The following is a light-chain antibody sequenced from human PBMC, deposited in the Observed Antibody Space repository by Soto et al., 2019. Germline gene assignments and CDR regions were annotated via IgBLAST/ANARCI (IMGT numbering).Light chain of an antibody. Sequence: EIVLTQSPGTLSLSPGERATLSCRASQSVSSSHLAWYQQNPGQAPRLLIYGATSRATGITDRFSGSGSGTDFTLTISRLEPEDFAVYYCHQYGTSAGTFGQGTKVEIK. CDR3: HQYGTSAGT. J-gene: IGKJ1*01. V-gene: IGKV3-20*01. CDR2: GAT. CDR1: QSVSSSH.